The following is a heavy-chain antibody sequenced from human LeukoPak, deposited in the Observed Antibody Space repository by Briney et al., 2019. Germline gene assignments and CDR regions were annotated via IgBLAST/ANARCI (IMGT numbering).Heavy chain of an antibody. CDR3: ARVGISYAFDI. D-gene: IGHD6-6*01. Sequence: GGSLRLSCAASGFTFSSYWMHWVRQAPGKGLVWVSRINSDGSSTSYADSVKGRFTISRDNAKNTLYLQMNSLRAEDTAVYYCARVGISYAFDIWGQGTMVTVSS. J-gene: IGHJ3*02. V-gene: IGHV3-74*01. CDR2: INSDGSST. CDR1: GFTFSSYW.